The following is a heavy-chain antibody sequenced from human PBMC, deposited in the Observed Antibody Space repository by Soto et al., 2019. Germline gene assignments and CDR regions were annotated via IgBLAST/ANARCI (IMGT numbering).Heavy chain of an antibody. D-gene: IGHD2-15*01. V-gene: IGHV3-23*01. CDR2: IGGSGGTT. CDR3: AKDGYCSGGTCFIDY. Sequence: GGSLRLSCAASGFTFSSYIMSWVRQAPGKGLEWVSGIGGSGGTTYYADSVKGRFTISRDNSRNTLYLQMNSLRAEDTAVYYCAKDGYCSGGTCFIDYWGQGTLVTVSS. J-gene: IGHJ4*02. CDR1: GFTFSSYI.